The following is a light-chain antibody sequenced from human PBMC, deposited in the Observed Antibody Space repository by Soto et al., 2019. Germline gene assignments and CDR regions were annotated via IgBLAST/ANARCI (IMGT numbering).Light chain of an antibody. CDR1: SSDVGAYNY. J-gene: IGLJ2*01. Sequence: QSVLTQPASVSGSPGQSITISCTGTSSDVGAYNYVSWYQYHPGEAPKLIIYEVTNRPSGISPRFSGSKSGNTASLTISGLQADDEADYYCSSFTTTTTLIFGGGTQLTVL. V-gene: IGLV2-14*01. CDR2: EVT. CDR3: SSFTTTTTLI.